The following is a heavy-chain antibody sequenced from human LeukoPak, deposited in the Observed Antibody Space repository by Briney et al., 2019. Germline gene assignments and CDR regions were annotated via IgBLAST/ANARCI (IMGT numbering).Heavy chain of an antibody. CDR3: TRLRGEKASGDY. Sequence: GSLRLSCVSSGFTFCSYWMHWVRQATGKGLESVGRIRSKTNNYATEYAVSVEGRFTISRDDSKNTVYLQMNSLKTEDTAVYYCTRLRGEKASGDYWGQGTLVTVSS. CDR1: GFTFCSYW. D-gene: IGHD3-10*01. V-gene: IGHV3-73*01. CDR2: IRSKTNNYAT. J-gene: IGHJ4*02.